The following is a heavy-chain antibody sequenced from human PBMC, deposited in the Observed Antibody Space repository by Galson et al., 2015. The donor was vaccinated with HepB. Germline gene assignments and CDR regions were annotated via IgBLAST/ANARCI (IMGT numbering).Heavy chain of an antibody. CDR3: ARNGDSGDFVSWFDP. V-gene: IGHV4-39*02. J-gene: IGHJ5*02. D-gene: IGHD4-17*01. Sequence: ETLSLTCTVSGGSVSNYNYYWAWIRQPPGKGLEWIGSIYYTGSAYYTPSLKSRVTVSVDTSQNHFSLSLTSVTAADTAIYYCARNGDSGDFVSWFDPWGQGTLVTVSS. CDR2: IYYTGSA. CDR1: GGSVSNYNYY.